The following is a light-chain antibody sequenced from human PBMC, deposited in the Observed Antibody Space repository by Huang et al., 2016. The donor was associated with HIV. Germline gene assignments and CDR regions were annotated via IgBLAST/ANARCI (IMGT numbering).Light chain of an antibody. CDR1: QSVSSN. CDR3: QQYNNWPPERT. J-gene: IGKJ1*01. Sequence: EIVMTQSPATLSVSPGERATLSCRASQSVSSNLAWYQQKPGQAPRLLMYGASTRATGIPVRFSGSGSGTEFTLTISSLQPEDFAVYYCQQYNNWPPERTFGQGTKVEIK. CDR2: GAS. V-gene: IGKV3-15*01.